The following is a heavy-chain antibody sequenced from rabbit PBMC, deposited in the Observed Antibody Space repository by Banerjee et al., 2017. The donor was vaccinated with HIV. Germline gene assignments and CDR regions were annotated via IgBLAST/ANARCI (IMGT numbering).Heavy chain of an antibody. CDR3: ARGGVAGTFNL. D-gene: IGHD4-1*01. J-gene: IGHJ4*01. Sequence: QEQLEESGGDLVKPEGSLTLTCTASGFTFSSYWMCWVRQAPGKGLEWIACFDNGGSKWYASWAKGRFTISKTSSTTMTLQMTSLTAADTATYFCARGGVAGTFNLWGPGTLVTVS. V-gene: IGHV1S45*01. CDR1: GFTFSSYW. CDR2: FDNGGSK.